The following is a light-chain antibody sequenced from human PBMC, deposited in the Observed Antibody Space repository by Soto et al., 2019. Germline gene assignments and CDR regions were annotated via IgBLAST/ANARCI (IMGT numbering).Light chain of an antibody. CDR3: QQYDNLPLT. CDR2: DAS. Sequence: DIQMTQSPSSLSASVGDRVTITCQASQDISNYLNWYQQKPGKAPKLLIYDASNLEKGVPSRFSGSGSGTDFTFTISSLQPEDIETYYCQQYDNLPLTLGGGTNVDIK. J-gene: IGKJ4*01. CDR1: QDISNY. V-gene: IGKV1-33*01.